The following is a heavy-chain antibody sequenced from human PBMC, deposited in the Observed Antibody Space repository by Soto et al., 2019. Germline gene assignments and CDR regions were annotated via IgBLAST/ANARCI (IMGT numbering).Heavy chain of an antibody. CDR1: GYTFTSYD. D-gene: IGHD4-17*01. J-gene: IGHJ6*03. CDR2: MNPNSGNT. V-gene: IGHV1-8*01. CDR3: AGTTQTYYYYYMDV. Sequence: ASVKVSCKASGYTFTSYDINWVRQATGQGLEWMGWMNPNSGNTGYAQKFQGRVTMTRNTSISTAYMELSSLRSEDTAVCYCAGTTQTYYYYYMDVWGKGTTVTVSS.